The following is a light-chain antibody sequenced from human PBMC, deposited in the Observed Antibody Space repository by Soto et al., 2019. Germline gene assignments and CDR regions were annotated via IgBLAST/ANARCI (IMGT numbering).Light chain of an antibody. CDR1: QGISSY. Sequence: DIQMTQSPSTLAASVGDRVTITCRASQGISSYLAWYQQKPGKAPKLLIYAASTLQSGVPSSFSGSGSGTEFTLTISSLQPEDSATYYCQQLNSYPLTVGGGNKVDI. CDR2: AAS. J-gene: IGKJ4*01. V-gene: IGKV1-9*01. CDR3: QQLNSYPLT.